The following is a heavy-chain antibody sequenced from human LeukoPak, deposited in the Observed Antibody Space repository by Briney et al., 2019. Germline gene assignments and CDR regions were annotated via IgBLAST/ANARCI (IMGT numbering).Heavy chain of an antibody. CDR1: GYTFTSYG. CDR3: AREGLVKGINAFDI. V-gene: IGHV1-18*01. Sequence: ASAKVSCKASGYTFTSYGISWVRQAPGQGLEWMGWISAYNGNTNYAQKLQGRVTMTTDTSTSTAYMELRSLRSDDTAVYYCAREGLVKGINAFDIWGQGTMVTVSS. D-gene: IGHD6-19*01. J-gene: IGHJ3*02. CDR2: ISAYNGNT.